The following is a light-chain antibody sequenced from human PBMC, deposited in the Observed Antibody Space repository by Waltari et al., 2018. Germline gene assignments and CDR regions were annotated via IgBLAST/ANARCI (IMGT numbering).Light chain of an antibody. J-gene: IGLJ2*01. V-gene: IGLV2-23*02. CDR1: NSDVGGYNY. Sequence: QSALTQPASVSGSHGQSIIISCTGTNSDVGGYNYVSWYQQRPGEVPKLLIYDVATRPSVVSDRFSGAKSGNTASLTISGLLPEDEADYYCCSYAGTNSLVFGGGTRLTVL. CDR3: CSYAGTNSLV. CDR2: DVA.